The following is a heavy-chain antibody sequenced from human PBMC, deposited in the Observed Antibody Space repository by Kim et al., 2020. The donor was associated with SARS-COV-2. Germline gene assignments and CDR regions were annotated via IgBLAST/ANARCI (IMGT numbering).Heavy chain of an antibody. V-gene: IGHV4-59*08. CDR3: ARHAIGESLNWFDP. D-gene: IGHD3-10*01. J-gene: IGHJ5*02. Sequence: TPSPQSRVPISVDTSKNPFSLKLSSVTAADTAVYYCARHAIGESLNWFDPWGQGTLVTVSS.